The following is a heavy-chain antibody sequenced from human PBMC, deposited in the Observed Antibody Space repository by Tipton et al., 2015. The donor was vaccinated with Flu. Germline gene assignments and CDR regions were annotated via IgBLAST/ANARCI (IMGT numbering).Heavy chain of an antibody. J-gene: IGHJ4*02. CDR3: TTEGGAVAGFFDY. CDR1: GFTVSSNY. Sequence: SLRLSCAASGFTVSSNYMSWVRQAPGKGLEWVGRIKSKTDGGTTDYAAPVKGRFTISRDDSKNALYLQMNSLKTEDTAVYYCTTEGGAVAGFFDYWGQGTLVTVSS. V-gene: IGHV3-15*01. CDR2: IKSKTDGGTT. D-gene: IGHD6-19*01.